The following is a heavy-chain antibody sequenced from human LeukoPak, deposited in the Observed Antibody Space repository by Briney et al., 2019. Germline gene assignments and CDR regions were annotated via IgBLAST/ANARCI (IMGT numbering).Heavy chain of an antibody. J-gene: IGHJ4*02. CDR1: GYTFTGYY. CDR2: INPNSGDT. D-gene: IGHD2-15*01. CDR3: ARRMVAATGLDY. V-gene: IGHV1-2*02. Sequence: ASVKVSCKASGYTFTGYYIHWVRQAPGQGLEWMGWINPNSGDTNFAQTFQGGVTMTRDTSIAPAYMDLSSLTSDDTAVYYCARRMVAATGLDYWGQGTLVTVSS.